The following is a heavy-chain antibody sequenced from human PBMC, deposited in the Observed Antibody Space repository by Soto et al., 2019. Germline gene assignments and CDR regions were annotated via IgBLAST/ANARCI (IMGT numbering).Heavy chain of an antibody. D-gene: IGHD2-2*01. CDR3: AHAIGYCSSTSCYYWLDP. V-gene: IGHV1-69*13. CDR2: IIPIFGTA. CDR1: GGTFSSYA. J-gene: IGHJ5*02. Sequence: WASVKVSCKASGGTFSSYAISWVRQAPGQGLEWMGGIIPIFGTANYAQKFQGRVTITADESTSTAYMELSSLRSEDTAVYYCAHAIGYCSSTSCYYWLDPWGQGTLVTVSS.